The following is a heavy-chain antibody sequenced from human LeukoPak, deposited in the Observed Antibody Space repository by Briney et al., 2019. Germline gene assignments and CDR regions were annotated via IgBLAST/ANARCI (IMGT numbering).Heavy chain of an antibody. J-gene: IGHJ6*03. CDR2: ISSSSSYI. D-gene: IGHD2-21*01. CDR1: GFTFSSYS. V-gene: IGHV3-21*01. Sequence: GGSLRLSCAASGFTFSSYSMNWVRQAPGKGLEWVSSISSSSSYIYYADSVKGRFTISRDNAKNSLYLQMNSLRAEDTAVYYCARSQGDPLDYYYYMDVWGKGTTATISS. CDR3: ARSQGDPLDYYYYMDV.